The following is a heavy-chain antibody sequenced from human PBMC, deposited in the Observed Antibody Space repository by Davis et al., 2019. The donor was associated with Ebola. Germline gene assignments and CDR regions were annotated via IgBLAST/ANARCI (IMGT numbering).Heavy chain of an antibody. CDR1: GRSFRGYY. Sequence: SQTPSLTCAVYGRSFRGYYWRWIRQPTGKGLEWIGEINHSGSTNYNPSLKSRVTISVDTSKNQFSLKLSSVTAADTAVYYCARGWAFDPWGQGTLVTVSS. CDR2: INHSGST. J-gene: IGHJ5*02. V-gene: IGHV4-34*01. D-gene: IGHD7-27*01. CDR3: ARGWAFDP.